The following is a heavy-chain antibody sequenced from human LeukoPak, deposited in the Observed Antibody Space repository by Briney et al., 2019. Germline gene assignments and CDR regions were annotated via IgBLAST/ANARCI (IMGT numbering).Heavy chain of an antibody. CDR1: GFTFSAYS. J-gene: IGHJ4*02. CDR2: ISSTSHYI. V-gene: IGHV3-21*01. D-gene: IGHD3-22*01. Sequence: GGSLRLSCAASGFTFSAYSMNWVRQAPGEGLEWISSISSTSHYIYYADSVTGRFTISRDNARNSLYLQMNSLRAEDTAVYYCARGPSYYATTGFYSEYRGQGILVTVSS. CDR3: ARGPSYYATTGFYSEY.